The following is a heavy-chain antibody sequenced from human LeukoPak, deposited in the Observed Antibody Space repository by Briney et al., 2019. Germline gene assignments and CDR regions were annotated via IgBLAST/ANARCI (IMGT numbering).Heavy chain of an antibody. D-gene: IGHD5-24*01. CDR2: IIPIFGTA. CDR3: AVDGYNSTGSDYFDY. J-gene: IGHJ4*02. Sequence: GASVKVSCKASGGTFSSYAISWVRQAPGQGLEWMGGIIPIFGTANYAQKFQGRVTITADESTSTAYMELSSLRSEDTAVYYCAVDGYNSTGSDYFDYWGQGTLVTVSS. V-gene: IGHV1-69*13. CDR1: GGTFSSYA.